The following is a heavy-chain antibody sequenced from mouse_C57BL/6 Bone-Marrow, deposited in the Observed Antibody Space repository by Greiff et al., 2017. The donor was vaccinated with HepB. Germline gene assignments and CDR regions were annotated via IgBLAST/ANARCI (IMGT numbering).Heavy chain of an antibody. Sequence: QVQLKESGAELARPGASVKLSCKASGYTFTSYGISWVKQRTGQGLEWIGEIYPRSGNTYYNEKFKGKATLTADKSSSTAYMELRSLTSEDSAVYFCARKGFTTVVAPYAMDYWGQGTSVTVSS. J-gene: IGHJ4*01. CDR2: IYPRSGNT. CDR1: GYTFTSYG. CDR3: ARKGFTTVVAPYAMDY. V-gene: IGHV1-81*01. D-gene: IGHD1-1*01.